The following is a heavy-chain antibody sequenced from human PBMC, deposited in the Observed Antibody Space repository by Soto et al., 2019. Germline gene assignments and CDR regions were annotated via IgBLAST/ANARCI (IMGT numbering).Heavy chain of an antibody. Sequence: EVQLLESGGGLVQPGGPRRLAFAAPGFTFNNKPMTWFRKAPGGGLEGVPIISPNGDSTYYADSVKGRFTISRDNSQNTVFLQMNSLRAEDTAIYFCAKVRLTDYLRYAPHLWGQGTLVTVSS. D-gene: IGHD2-8*01. CDR2: ISPNGDST. V-gene: IGHV3-23*01. CDR1: GFTFNNKP. CDR3: AKVRLTDYLRYAPHL. J-gene: IGHJ3*01.